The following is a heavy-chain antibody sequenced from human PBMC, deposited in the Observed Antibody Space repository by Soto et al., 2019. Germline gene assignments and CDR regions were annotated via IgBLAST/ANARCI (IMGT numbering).Heavy chain of an antibody. V-gene: IGHV1-69*02. CDR2: IIPILGIA. CDR3: ARDTGIVGATTVFDY. Sequence: QVQLVQSGAEVKKPGSSVKVSCKASGGTFSSYTISWVRQAPGQGLEWMGRIIPILGIANYAQKCQGRVTITADKSTSTAYMELSSLRSEDTAVYYCARDTGIVGATTVFDYWGQGTLVTVSS. D-gene: IGHD1-26*01. CDR1: GGTFSSYT. J-gene: IGHJ4*02.